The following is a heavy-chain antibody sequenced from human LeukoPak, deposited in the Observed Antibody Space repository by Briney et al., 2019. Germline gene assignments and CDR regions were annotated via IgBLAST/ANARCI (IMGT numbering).Heavy chain of an antibody. CDR1: DGSISSSNYY. CDR3: ARLNKPGWFDP. D-gene: IGHD1-14*01. J-gene: IGHJ5*02. V-gene: IGHV4-39*01. CDR2: IFYTGNT. Sequence: SETLSLTCTVSDGSISSSNYYWAWIRQHPGKGLEWIANIFYTGNTYYNPSLKSRVTISIDTSKNQFSLRLNSVTATDTAVYYCARLNKPGWFDPWGQGTLVTVSS.